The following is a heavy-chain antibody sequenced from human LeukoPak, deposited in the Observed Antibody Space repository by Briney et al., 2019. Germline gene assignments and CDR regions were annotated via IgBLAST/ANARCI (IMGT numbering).Heavy chain of an antibody. CDR1: GYTFTGYY. V-gene: IGHV1-2*02. CDR3: ASDGSYGFSDHYYYYMDV. Sequence: GASVKVSCKASGYTFTGYYMHWVRQAPGQGLEWMGWINPNSGGTNYAQEFQGRVTMTRDTSISTAYMELSRLRSDDTAVYYCASDGSYGFSDHYYYYMDVWGKGTTVTVSS. J-gene: IGHJ6*03. D-gene: IGHD5-18*01. CDR2: INPNSGGT.